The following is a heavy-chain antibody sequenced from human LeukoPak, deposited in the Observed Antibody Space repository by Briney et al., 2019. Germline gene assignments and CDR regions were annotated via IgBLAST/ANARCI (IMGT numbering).Heavy chain of an antibody. D-gene: IGHD5/OR15-5a*01. Sequence: SETLSLTCTVSGCSISSYYWSRIRQPPGKGPEWIGYIYYSGSTNYNPSLKSRVTISVDTSKNQFSLKLSSVTAADTAVYYCARQCPYLDYWGQGTLVTVSS. CDR3: ARQCPYLDY. CDR1: GCSISSYY. V-gene: IGHV4-59*08. J-gene: IGHJ4*02. CDR2: IYYSGST.